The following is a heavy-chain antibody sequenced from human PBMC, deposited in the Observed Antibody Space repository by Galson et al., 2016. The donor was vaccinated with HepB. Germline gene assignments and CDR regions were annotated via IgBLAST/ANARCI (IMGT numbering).Heavy chain of an antibody. D-gene: IGHD2/OR15-2a*01. CDR3: ARDKYYGRGPLDY. Sequence: SVKVSCKASGYTFTDYYIHWVRQAPGQGLEWMGIINPSGGSTTYAQKSQGRVTMTRDTSTSTVYMDLSSLRYEDTAVYYCARDKYYGRGPLDYWGQGTLVTVSS. CDR1: GYTFTDYY. CDR2: INPSGGST. J-gene: IGHJ4*02. V-gene: IGHV1-46*01.